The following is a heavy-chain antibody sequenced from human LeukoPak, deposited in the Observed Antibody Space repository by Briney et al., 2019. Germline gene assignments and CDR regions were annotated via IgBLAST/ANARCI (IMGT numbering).Heavy chain of an antibody. J-gene: IGHJ5*02. D-gene: IGHD1-26*01. CDR2: INPNSGGT. CDR1: GYTFTGYY. CDR3: ARGVGATRNWFDP. V-gene: IGHV1-2*02. Sequence: GASVKVSCKASGYTFTGYYMHWVRQAPGQGLEWMGWINPNSGGTNYAQKLQGRVTMTTDTSTSTAYMELRSLRSDDTAVYYCARGVGATRNWFDPWGQGTLVTVSS.